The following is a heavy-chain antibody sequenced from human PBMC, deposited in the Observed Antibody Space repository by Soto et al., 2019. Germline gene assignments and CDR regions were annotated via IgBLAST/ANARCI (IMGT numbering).Heavy chain of an antibody. V-gene: IGHV4-31*03. D-gene: IGHD3-22*01. CDR3: ATPSHYYDTSRFDY. J-gene: IGHJ4*02. Sequence: SETLSLTCTVSGGSISSGGYYWSWIRQHPGKGLEWIGYMYNSVSTYYNPSLKSRVTISVDRSTDTAYMELSSLTSGDTAMYYCATPSHYYDTSRFDYWGQGTLVTVSS. CDR2: MYNSVST. CDR1: GGSISSGGYY.